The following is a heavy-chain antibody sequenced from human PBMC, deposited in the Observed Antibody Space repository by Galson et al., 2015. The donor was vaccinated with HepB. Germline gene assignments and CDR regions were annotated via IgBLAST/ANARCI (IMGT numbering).Heavy chain of an antibody. CDR3: ARGSEDNYGSFDY. CDR1: GDSISNDRW. J-gene: IGHJ4*02. V-gene: IGHV4-4*02. D-gene: IGHD3-10*01. CDR2: AYHSGST. Sequence: SETLSLTCAVSGDSISNDRWWSWVRQPPGEGLEWIGEAYHSGSTYYNPSLRGRLTISEGMSKNQFSLKLSSVTAADKAIYYCARGSEDNYGSFDYWGQGTLVTVSS.